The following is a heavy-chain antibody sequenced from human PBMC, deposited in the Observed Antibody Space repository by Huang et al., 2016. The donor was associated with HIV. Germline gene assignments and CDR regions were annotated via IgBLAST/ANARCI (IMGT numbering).Heavy chain of an antibody. CDR1: GGSMNSSYYY. CDR3: ARMVRVSLYTKPPGGWFDP. J-gene: IGHJ5*02. CDR2: IFDGGTH. D-gene: IGHD3-10*01. Sequence: QLQLQESGPGLVKSSETLSLTCTVSGGSMNSSYYYWGWIRQPPGEGREWSARIFDGGTHVFNPSLKSPATISVETSKSQFSLTLSSVTAADPAIYYCARMVRVSLYTKPPGGWFDPWGQGTMVIVSS. V-gene: IGHV4-39*01.